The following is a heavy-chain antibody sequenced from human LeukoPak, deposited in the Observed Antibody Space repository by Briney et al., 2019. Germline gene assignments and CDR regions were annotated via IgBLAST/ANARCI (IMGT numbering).Heavy chain of an antibody. Sequence: SETLSLTCTVSGGSISSYYWSWIRQPAGKGLEWNGRIYTSGSTNYNPSLKSRVTMSVDPSKNQFSLKLSSVTAADTAVYYCARASDRSLPFDYWGQGTLVTVSS. CDR3: ARASDRSLPFDY. J-gene: IGHJ4*02. V-gene: IGHV4-4*07. CDR1: GGSISSYY. CDR2: IYTSGST. D-gene: IGHD6-13*01.